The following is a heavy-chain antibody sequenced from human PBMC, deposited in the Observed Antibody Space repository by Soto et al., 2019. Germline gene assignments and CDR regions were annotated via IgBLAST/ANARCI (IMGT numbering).Heavy chain of an antibody. D-gene: IGHD3-10*01. J-gene: IGHJ6*04. CDR3: AREYFPSFRGVTSGYGLYV. CDR1: AGSIRSYY. Sequence: SETLSLTSTGSAGSIRSYYWSWIRQPPGPGMEWIGYIYGTGTTNYSPSLTNRVTISVDMSKNQFSLKLSSVTAADTAVYYGAREYFPSFRGVTSGYGLYVWGKGTTVTV. CDR2: IYGTGTT. V-gene: IGHV4-59*01.